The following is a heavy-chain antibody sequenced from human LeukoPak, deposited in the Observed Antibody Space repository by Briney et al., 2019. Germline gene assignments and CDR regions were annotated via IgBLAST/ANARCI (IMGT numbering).Heavy chain of an antibody. J-gene: IGHJ4*02. Sequence: HPGGSLRLPCAASGFTFSSYAMHWVRQAPGKGLEYVSAISTTGGRTYYVNSVRGRFTISRDNSKNTLYLQMGSLRAEDTAVYYCARDVGPYWGQGTLVTVSS. CDR1: GFTFSSYA. CDR2: ISTTGGRT. CDR3: ARDVGPY. V-gene: IGHV3-64*01. D-gene: IGHD2-15*01.